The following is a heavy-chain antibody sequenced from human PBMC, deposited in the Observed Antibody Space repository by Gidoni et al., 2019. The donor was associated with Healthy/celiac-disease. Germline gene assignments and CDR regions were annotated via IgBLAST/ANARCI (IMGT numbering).Heavy chain of an antibody. Sequence: EVQLVESGGGLVKPGGSLRLSCAASGFPFSSYSMNWVRQAPGKGLEWVSSISSSSSYIYYADSVKGRFTISRDNAKNSLYLQMNSLRAEDTAVYYCARFGYCSGGSCPWYMDVWGKGTTVTVSS. CDR3: ARFGYCSGGSCPWYMDV. CDR1: GFPFSSYS. J-gene: IGHJ6*03. V-gene: IGHV3-21*01. D-gene: IGHD2-15*01. CDR2: ISSSSSYI.